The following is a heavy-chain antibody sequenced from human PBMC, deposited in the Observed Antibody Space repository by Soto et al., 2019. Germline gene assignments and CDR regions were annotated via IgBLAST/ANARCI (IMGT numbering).Heavy chain of an antibody. CDR2: IWYDGSNK. V-gene: IGHV3-33*01. CDR3: ARTAVGYSGYDHFDY. CDR1: GFTFSSYG. Sequence: QVQLVESGGGVVQPGRSLRLSCAASGFTFSSYGMHWVRQAPGKGLEWVAVIWYDGSNKYYADSVKGRFTISRDNSKNTLYLQMNSLRAEDTAVYYCARTAVGYSGYDHFDYWGQGTLVTVSS. J-gene: IGHJ4*02. D-gene: IGHD5-12*01.